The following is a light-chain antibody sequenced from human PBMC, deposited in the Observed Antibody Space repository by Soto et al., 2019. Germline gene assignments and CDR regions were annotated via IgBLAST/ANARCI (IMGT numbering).Light chain of an antibody. V-gene: IGKV3-20*01. CDR1: QSVSSSY. Sequence: IVLPPSPGPLSFSPGARPTLXXXXSQSVSSSYLAWYQQKPGQAPRXLIFAASSRASGIPDRFSGSGSGTDFTLTISRLEPEDFALFYCQYHGSSPITFGQGTRLEIK. CDR2: AAS. J-gene: IGKJ5*01. CDR3: QYHGSSPIT.